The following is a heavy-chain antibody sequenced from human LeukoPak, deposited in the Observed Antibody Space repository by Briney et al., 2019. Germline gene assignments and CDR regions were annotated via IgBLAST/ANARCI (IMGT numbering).Heavy chain of an antibody. CDR1: GYTFTSYD. D-gene: IGHD1-1*01. Sequence: ASVTVSCKASGYTFTSYDIHWVRQATGHGLEWMGWMNPKSGHTGHAQKFQGRVTMTRDTSKTTAYMELSSLTSEDTAMYYCTRGPALHTNWVGGRWYDPWCQGTLVTVTS. J-gene: IGHJ5*02. CDR2: MNPKSGHT. CDR3: TRGPALHTNWVGGRWYDP. V-gene: IGHV1-8*01.